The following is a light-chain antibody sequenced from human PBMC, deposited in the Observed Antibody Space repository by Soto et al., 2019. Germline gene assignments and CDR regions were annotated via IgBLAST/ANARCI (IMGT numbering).Light chain of an antibody. V-gene: IGKV3-20*01. J-gene: IGKJ2*01. CDR3: HQYDGEPHT. CDR1: QSVSNNY. CDR2: GAS. Sequence: EIVLTQSPGTLSSSPGERATLSCRASQSVSNNYLAWYQQKPGQAPRLLIFGASLRATRIPDRFSGSGSGTDFTLTISRLEPTDFAVFCGHQYDGEPHTCGQGTKLGIK.